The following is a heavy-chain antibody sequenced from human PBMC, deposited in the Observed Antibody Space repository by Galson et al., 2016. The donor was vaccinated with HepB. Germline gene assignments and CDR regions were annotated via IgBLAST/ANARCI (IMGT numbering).Heavy chain of an antibody. Sequence: SLRLSCAASGFTFSSYAMSWVRQAPGKGLEWVSAISGSGNSTYYADSVKGRFTISGDNSKNTLYLQVNSLRVEDTAVYYCAKMSLLSGGYFDYWGQGTLVTVSS. D-gene: IGHD3-10*01. V-gene: IGHV3-23*01. CDR1: GFTFSSYA. J-gene: IGHJ4*02. CDR2: ISGSGNST. CDR3: AKMSLLSGGYFDY.